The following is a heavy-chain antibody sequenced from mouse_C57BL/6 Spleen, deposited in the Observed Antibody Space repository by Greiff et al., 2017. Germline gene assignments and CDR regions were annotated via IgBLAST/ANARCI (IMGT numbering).Heavy chain of an antibody. CDR1: GYTFTSYW. CDR2: IHPNSGST. D-gene: IGHD2-4*01. Sequence: QVQLKQPGAELVKPGASVKLSCKASGYTFTSYWMHWVKQRPGQGLEWIGMIHPNSGSTNYNEKFKSKATLTVDKSSSTAYMQLSSLTSENSAVYYCERRGVWYDYDGAMDYWDQGTSVTV. V-gene: IGHV1-64*01. J-gene: IGHJ4*01. CDR3: ERRGVWYDYDGAMDY.